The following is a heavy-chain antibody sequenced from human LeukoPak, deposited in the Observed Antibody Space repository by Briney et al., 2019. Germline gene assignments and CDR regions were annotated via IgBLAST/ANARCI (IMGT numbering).Heavy chain of an antibody. J-gene: IGHJ4*02. CDR1: GGTFSSYA. Sequence: GASVKVSCKASGGTFSSYAISWVRQAPGQGLEWMGRLIPILGIANYAQKFQGRVTITADKSTSTAYMELSSLRSEDTAVYYCARVPNSSGGLDYWGQGTLVTVSS. CDR2: LIPILGIA. D-gene: IGHD3-22*01. V-gene: IGHV1-69*04. CDR3: ARVPNSSGGLDY.